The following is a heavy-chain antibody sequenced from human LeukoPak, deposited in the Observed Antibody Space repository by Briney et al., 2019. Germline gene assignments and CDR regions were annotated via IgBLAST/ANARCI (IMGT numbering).Heavy chain of an antibody. Sequence: SETLSLTCTVSGGSISSYYWSWIRQPPGKGLEWIGYIYTSGCTNYNPSLKSRVTISVDTSKNQFSLKLSSVTAADTAVYYCARRAREDIVVVPAARFPYYYYMDVWGKGTTVTVSS. D-gene: IGHD2-2*01. CDR1: GGSISSYY. CDR2: IYTSGCT. J-gene: IGHJ6*03. V-gene: IGHV4-4*09. CDR3: ARRAREDIVVVPAARFPYYYYMDV.